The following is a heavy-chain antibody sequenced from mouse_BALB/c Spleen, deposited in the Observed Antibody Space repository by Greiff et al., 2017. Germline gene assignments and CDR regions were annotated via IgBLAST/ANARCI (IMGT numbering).Heavy chain of an antibody. J-gene: IGHJ3*01. D-gene: IGHD2-1*01. CDR1: GYNFTSYN. CDR3: TSEGDLIYYGNYGFAY. V-gene: IGHV1S81*02. Sequence: VQLVESGAELVKPGASVKLSCKASGYNFTSYNMYWVKQRPGQGLEWIGEINPSNGGTNCNEKFKSKATLTVDKSSSTAYMQLSSLTSEDSAVYYCTSEGDLIYYGNYGFAYWGQGTLVTVSA. CDR2: INPSNGGT.